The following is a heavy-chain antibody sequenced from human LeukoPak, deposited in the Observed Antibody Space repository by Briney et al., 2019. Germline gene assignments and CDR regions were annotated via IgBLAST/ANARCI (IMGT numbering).Heavy chain of an antibody. J-gene: IGHJ4*02. D-gene: IGHD6-19*01. Sequence: PGGSLRLSCAASGFTFSGHWMHWVRQAPGKGLVWVSLINSDGSSTSYADSVKGRFTISRDNAKNTLYLQMNSLRAEDTAVYYCASRGGIAVAGLDYWGQGTLVTVSS. V-gene: IGHV3-74*01. CDR2: INSDGSST. CDR1: GFTFSGHW. CDR3: ASRGGIAVAGLDY.